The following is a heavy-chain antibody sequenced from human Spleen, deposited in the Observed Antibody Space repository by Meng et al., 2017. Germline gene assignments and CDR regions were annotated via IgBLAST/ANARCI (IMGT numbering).Heavy chain of an antibody. CDR3: AKDTYRNDWSETTRYGVDV. J-gene: IGHJ6*02. CDR1: GFTFSSYA. D-gene: IGHD6-19*01. Sequence: LSLTCAGSGFTFSSYAMTWVRQAPGKGLEWVSGVTASGHTTYYADSVKGRFTISRDNSKSTLYLQMDSLRVEDTALYYCAKDTYRNDWSETTRYGVDVWGQGTTVTVSS. V-gene: IGHV3-23*01. CDR2: VTASGHTT.